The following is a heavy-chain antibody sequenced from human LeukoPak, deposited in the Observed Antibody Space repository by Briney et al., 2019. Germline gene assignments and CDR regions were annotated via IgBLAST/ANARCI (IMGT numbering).Heavy chain of an antibody. Sequence: SVKVSCKASGGTFSSYAISWVRQAPGQGLEWMGGVIPIFGTANYAQKFQGRVTITADESTSTAYMELSSLRSEDTAVYYCARGPRYYYDSSPYWYFDLWGRGTLVTVSS. J-gene: IGHJ2*01. CDR2: VIPIFGTA. V-gene: IGHV1-69*01. D-gene: IGHD3-22*01. CDR3: ARGPRYYYDSSPYWYFDL. CDR1: GGTFSSYA.